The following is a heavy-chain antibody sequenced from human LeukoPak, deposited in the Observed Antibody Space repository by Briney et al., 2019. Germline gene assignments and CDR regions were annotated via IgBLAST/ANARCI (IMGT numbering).Heavy chain of an antibody. J-gene: IGHJ1*01. D-gene: IGHD3-22*01. CDR2: INHSGST. Sequence: SETLSLTCAVYGGSFSGYYWSWIRQPPGKGLEWIGEINHSGSTNYNPSPKSRVTISVDTSKNQFSLKLSSVTAADTAVYYCASGYYYDSSGYSYFQHWGRGTLVTVSS. CDR1: GGSFSGYY. V-gene: IGHV4-34*01. CDR3: ASGYYYDSSGYSYFQH.